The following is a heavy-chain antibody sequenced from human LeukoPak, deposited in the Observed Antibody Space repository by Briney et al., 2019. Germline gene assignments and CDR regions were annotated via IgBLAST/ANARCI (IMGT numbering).Heavy chain of an antibody. CDR2: IKQDGSEK. Sequence: GGSLRLSCAASGFTFSSYWMSWVRQAPGKGLEWVANIKQDGSEKYYVDSVKGRFTISRDNAKNSLYLQMNSLRAEDTAVYNCARDSPALVYGRYFDLWGRGTLVTVSS. V-gene: IGHV3-7*01. CDR3: ARDSPALVYGRYFDL. CDR1: GFTFSSYW. J-gene: IGHJ2*01. D-gene: IGHD1-14*01.